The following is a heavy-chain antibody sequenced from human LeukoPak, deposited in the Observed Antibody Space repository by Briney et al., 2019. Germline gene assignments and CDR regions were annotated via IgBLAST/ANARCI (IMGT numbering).Heavy chain of an antibody. CDR2: ISPSGGST. J-gene: IGHJ4*02. Sequence: ASVKVSCKAFGYTFTSNYMHWVRQAPGQGPEWMGVISPSGGSTTYAQKFQGRVTLTRDTSISTAYMELSSLRSDDTAVYYCAREKIGSGYDQDLDYWGQGTMVTVSS. V-gene: IGHV1-46*01. CDR1: GYTFTSNY. CDR3: AREKIGSGYDQDLDY. D-gene: IGHD5-12*01.